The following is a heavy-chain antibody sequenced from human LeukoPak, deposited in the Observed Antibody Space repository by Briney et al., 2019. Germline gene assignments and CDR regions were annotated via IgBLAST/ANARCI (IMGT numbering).Heavy chain of an antibody. Sequence: SETLSLTCTISDGSVSSGTYYWGWIRQSPGKGLEWIGSIHYSGSSYYNPSLKSRAAIFVDTSRDQVSIDLSYVTAADTALYYCVRHISANTGYFDSCGQGTLVTVSS. CDR2: IHYSGSS. CDR3: VRHISANTGYFDS. J-gene: IGHJ4*02. CDR1: DGSVSSGTYY. V-gene: IGHV4-39*01.